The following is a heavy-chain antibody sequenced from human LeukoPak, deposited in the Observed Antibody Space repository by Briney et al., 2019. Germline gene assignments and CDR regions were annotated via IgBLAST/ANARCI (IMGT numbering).Heavy chain of an antibody. V-gene: IGHV4-34*01. Sequence: SETLSLTCAVYGGSFSGYYWSWIRQPPGKGLEWIGEINHSGSTNYNPSLKSRVTISVDTSKNQFSLKLSSVTAADTAVYYCARASADPYYYYMDVWGKGTTVTVSS. J-gene: IGHJ6*03. CDR2: INHSGST. CDR1: GGSFSGYY. CDR3: ARASADPYYYYMDV. D-gene: IGHD3-10*01.